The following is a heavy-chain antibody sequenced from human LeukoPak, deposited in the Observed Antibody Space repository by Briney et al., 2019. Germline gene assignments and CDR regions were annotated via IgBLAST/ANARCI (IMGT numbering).Heavy chain of an antibody. V-gene: IGHV3-30*02. CDR2: IRYDGSNK. CDR1: GFTFSSYG. CDR3: AKGVPSGSYYYYYMDV. D-gene: IGHD1-26*01. Sequence: PGGSLRLSCAASGFTFSSYGMHWVRQAPGKGLEWVAFIRYDGSNKYYADSVKGRFTISRDNSKNTLYLQMNSLRAEDTAVYYCAKGVPSGSYYYYYMDVWGKGTTVTISS. J-gene: IGHJ6*03.